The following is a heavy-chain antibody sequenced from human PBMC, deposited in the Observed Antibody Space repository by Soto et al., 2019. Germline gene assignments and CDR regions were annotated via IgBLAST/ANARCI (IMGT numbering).Heavy chain of an antibody. CDR3: AKDPRHYSGSYY. Sequence: QVQLVESGGGVVQPGRSLRLSCAASGFTFSSYGMHWVRQAPGKGLEWVAVISYDGSNKYYADSVKGRFTISRDNSKNTLYLQMNSLRAEDTAVYYCAKDPRHYSGSYYWGQGTLVTVSS. V-gene: IGHV3-30*18. J-gene: IGHJ4*02. CDR2: ISYDGSNK. D-gene: IGHD1-26*01. CDR1: GFTFSSYG.